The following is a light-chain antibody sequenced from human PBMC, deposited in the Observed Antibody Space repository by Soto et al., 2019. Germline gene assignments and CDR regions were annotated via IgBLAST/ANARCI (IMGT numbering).Light chain of an antibody. CDR2: NVY. V-gene: IGLV2-14*03. CDR3: SAYTVSRTYV. Sequence: QSALTQPASVSGSPGQSITISCTGTSSDVGAYNFVSWHHQHPGKAPKLMIYNVYDRPSGISYRFSGSKSGNTASLTISGLQGEYESDYYCSAYTVSRTYVFGTGTKLTVL. CDR1: SSDVGAYNF. J-gene: IGLJ1*01.